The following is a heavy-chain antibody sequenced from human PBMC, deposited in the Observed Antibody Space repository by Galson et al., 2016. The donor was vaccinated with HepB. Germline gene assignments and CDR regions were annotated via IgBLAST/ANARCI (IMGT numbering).Heavy chain of an antibody. Sequence: SLRLSCAASGFTFSSYAMSWVRQAPGKGLEWVSAISDIEGGTRYAASVRGRFIISRDDAQNSLFLQMNNVRADDTAIYYCAREALRCSGDCGDLWGQGTLVTVAS. CDR1: GFTFSSYA. V-gene: IGHV3-23*01. D-gene: IGHD2-21*02. CDR3: AREALRCSGDCGDL. CDR2: ISDIEGGT. J-gene: IGHJ5*02.